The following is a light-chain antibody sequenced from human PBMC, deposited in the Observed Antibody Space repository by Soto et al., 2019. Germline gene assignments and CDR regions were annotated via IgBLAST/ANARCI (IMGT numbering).Light chain of an antibody. J-gene: IGKJ2*01. V-gene: IGKV3-20*01. CDR1: QSVSSSY. CDR3: QQYGSSPPT. Sequence: EIVLTQSPGTLSLSPGERATLSCRASQSVSSSYLAWYQQKPGQAPRLLIYGASSRATGIPDRFSGSGPGTDFTLTSSRLEPEDFAVYYCQQYGSSPPTFGQGTKLEIK. CDR2: GAS.